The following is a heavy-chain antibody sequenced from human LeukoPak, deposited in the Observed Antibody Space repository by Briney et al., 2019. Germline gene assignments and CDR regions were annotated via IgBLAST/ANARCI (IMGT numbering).Heavy chain of an antibody. CDR1: VGTFSSYA. J-gene: IGHJ4*02. Sequence: ASVKVSCKASVGTFSSYAISWVRQAPGQGLEWMGGIIPIFGTANYAQKFQGRVTITADKSTSTAYMELSSLRSEDTAVYYCARVGAGYSSGWFDYWGQGTLVTVSS. D-gene: IGHD6-19*01. CDR3: ARVGAGYSSGWFDY. V-gene: IGHV1-69*06. CDR2: IIPIFGTA.